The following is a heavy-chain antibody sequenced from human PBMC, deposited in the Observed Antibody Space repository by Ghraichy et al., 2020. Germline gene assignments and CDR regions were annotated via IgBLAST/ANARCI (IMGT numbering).Heavy chain of an antibody. V-gene: IGHV3-21*01. CDR3: ARVLCTNGICYTLAY. D-gene: IGHD2-8*01. CDR2: ISRSSRYI. Sequence: GGSLRLSCAASGFTFSNCTMNWVRQAPGKGLEWVSSISRSSRYIYYADSVKGRFTISRDNAKNSLYLQMNSLRAEDTAVYYCARVLCTNGICYTLAYWGQGTLVTVSS. J-gene: IGHJ4*02. CDR1: GFTFSNCT.